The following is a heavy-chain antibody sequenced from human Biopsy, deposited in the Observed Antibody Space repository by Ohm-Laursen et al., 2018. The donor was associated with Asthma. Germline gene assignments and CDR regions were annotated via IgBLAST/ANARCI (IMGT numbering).Heavy chain of an antibody. Sequence: SLRLSCAASGFVFSQSGMHWVRQAPGTGLEWVALISSDGHNKYYKDSVKGRFTISRDNSKLRLYLEINSLRVEDSAVYFCARQAGQDNGDSSAFDTWGQGTKVAVSS. CDR2: ISSDGHNK. J-gene: IGHJ3*02. D-gene: IGHD3-22*01. CDR1: GFVFSQSG. CDR3: ARQAGQDNGDSSAFDT. V-gene: IGHV3-30*03.